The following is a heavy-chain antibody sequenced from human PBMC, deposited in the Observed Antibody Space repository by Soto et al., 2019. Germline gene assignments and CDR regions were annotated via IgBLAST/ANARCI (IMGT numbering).Heavy chain of an antibody. J-gene: IGHJ4*02. D-gene: IGHD2-15*01. CDR1: GYPFTSYY. V-gene: IGHV1-46*01. Sequence: ASVKVSFKACGYPFTSYYMHWVRQAPGQGLEWMGIINPSGGSTSYAQKFQGRVTMTRDTSTSTVYMELTSLRSEDTAVYYCARGLGYCSGRRCNSWDYWGQGTLVTVSS. CDR2: INPSGGST. CDR3: ARGLGYCSGRRCNSWDY.